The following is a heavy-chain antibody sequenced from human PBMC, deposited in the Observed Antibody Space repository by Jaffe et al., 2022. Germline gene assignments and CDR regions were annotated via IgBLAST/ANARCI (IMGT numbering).Heavy chain of an antibody. J-gene: IGHJ3*02. CDR1: GFTFSDYY. CDR3: ATYCSGGSCYSDNDAFDI. CDR2: ISSSGSTI. V-gene: IGHV3-11*01. Sequence: QVQLVESGGGLVKPGGSLRLSCAASGFTFSDYYMSWIRQAPGKGLEWVSYISSSGSTIYYADSVKGRFTISRDNAKNSLYLQMNSLRAEDTAVYYCATYCSGGSCYSDNDAFDIWGQGTMVTVSS. D-gene: IGHD2-15*01.